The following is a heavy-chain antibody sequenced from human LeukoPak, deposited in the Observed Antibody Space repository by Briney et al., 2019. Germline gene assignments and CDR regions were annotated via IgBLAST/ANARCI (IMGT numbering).Heavy chain of an antibody. CDR3: AGGVDNKN. CDR2: NNPKSGST. CDR1: GYIFSRFD. V-gene: IGHV1-8*01. D-gene: IGHD2/OR15-2a*01. Sequence: ASVKVSCKTSGYIFSRFDINWVRQAPGQGLEWMGWNNPKSGSTGYSQRFQGRVTMTSNTSTSTAFLELKSVTFEDTAVYYCAGGVDNKNWGQGTPVTVSS. J-gene: IGHJ4*01.